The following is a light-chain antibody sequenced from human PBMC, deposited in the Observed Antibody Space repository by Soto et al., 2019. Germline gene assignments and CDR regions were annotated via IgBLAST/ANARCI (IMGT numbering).Light chain of an antibody. Sequence: DIQSTQSPYPLSASVGDRDTITFQASQNVNNYLNWYQQKPGRAPKLLIYDASNLEAGVPSRFRGSGSGTDFTFTISRLQPEDIATYYCQQYENLPTFGQGTRLEIK. V-gene: IGKV1-33*01. CDR2: DAS. J-gene: IGKJ5*01. CDR1: QNVNNY. CDR3: QQYENLPT.